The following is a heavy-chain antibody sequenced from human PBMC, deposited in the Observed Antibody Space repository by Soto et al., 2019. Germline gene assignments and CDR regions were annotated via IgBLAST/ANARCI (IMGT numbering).Heavy chain of an antibody. J-gene: IGHJ4*02. V-gene: IGHV3-21*01. CDR2: ISSGSSDT. Sequence: PGGSLRVSCEASGFSFSRVSMNWDRQVPGKGLEWVASISSGSSDTWYADSVKGRFVISRDNAQNSLFLQMNTLRPEDTPMYYCARVAYWGPGTQVTVSS. CDR1: GFSFSRVS. CDR3: ARVAY.